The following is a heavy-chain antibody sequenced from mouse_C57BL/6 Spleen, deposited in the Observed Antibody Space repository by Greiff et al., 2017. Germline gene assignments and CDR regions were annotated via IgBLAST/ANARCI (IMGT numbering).Heavy chain of an antibody. V-gene: IGHV6-6*01. Sequence: EVQLQQSGGGLVQPGGSMKLSCAASGFTFSDAWMDWVRQSPEKGLEWVAEIRNKANNHATYYAESVKGRFTISRDDSKSRVYLQMNSLSAEDTGIYYCTRTDYDSLFDDWGQGTTLTVSS. J-gene: IGHJ2*01. D-gene: IGHD2-4*01. CDR1: GFTFSDAW. CDR2: IRNKANNHAT. CDR3: TRTDYDSLFDD.